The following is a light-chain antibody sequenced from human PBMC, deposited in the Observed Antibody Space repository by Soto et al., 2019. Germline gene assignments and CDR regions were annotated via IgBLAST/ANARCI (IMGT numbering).Light chain of an antibody. Sequence: QSALTQPASVSGSPGQPITIPCTGTSSDVGAYNFVSWYQHHPGKAPKLLIYNVFERPSGVSDRFSGSKSGNTASLIISGIQGDDEADYHCFSYAWRSPLGVVGGGTQLTVL. CDR2: NVF. CDR3: FSYAWRSPLGV. J-gene: IGLJ2*01. V-gene: IGLV2-14*03. CDR1: SSDVGAYNF.